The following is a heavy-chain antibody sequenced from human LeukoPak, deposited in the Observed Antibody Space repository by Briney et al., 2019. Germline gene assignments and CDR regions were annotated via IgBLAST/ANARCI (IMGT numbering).Heavy chain of an antibody. V-gene: IGHV4-39*07. Sequence: SETLSLTCTVSGGSFSSSSYCWGWIRQSPGKGLEGIGSIYYSGANYYNPSLKSRVTISIDTSKNQFSLKLSSMTAADTAVYYCARVVARSWYGDQWGQGTLVTVSS. CDR1: GGSFSSSSYC. CDR2: IYYSGAN. D-gene: IGHD6-13*01. J-gene: IGHJ4*02. CDR3: ARVVARSWYGDQ.